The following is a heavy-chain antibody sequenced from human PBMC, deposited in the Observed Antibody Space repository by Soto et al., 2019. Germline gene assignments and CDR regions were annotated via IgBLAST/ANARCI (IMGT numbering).Heavy chain of an antibody. CDR2: ISGSGGST. CDR1: GFTFSSYA. Sequence: PGGSLRLSCAASGFTFSSYAMSWVRQAPGKGLEWVSAISGSGGSTYYADSVKGRFTISRDNSKNTLYLQMNSLRAEDTAVYYCAKSEYYDILTGYSYYYYGMDVWGQGTTVTVSS. D-gene: IGHD3-9*01. J-gene: IGHJ6*02. CDR3: AKSEYYDILTGYSYYYYGMDV. V-gene: IGHV3-23*01.